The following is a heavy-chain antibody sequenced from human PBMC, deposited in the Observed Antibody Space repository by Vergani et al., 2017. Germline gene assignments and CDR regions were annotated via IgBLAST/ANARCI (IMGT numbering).Heavy chain of an antibody. D-gene: IGHD2-15*01. CDR2: ISSSSSYI. Sequence: EVQLVESGGGLVKPGGSLRLSCAASGFTFSSYSMNWVRQAPGKGLEWVSSISSSSSYIYYADSVKGRFTISRDNAKNSLYLQMNSLRAEDTAVYYCARDYCSGGSCYTGWGQGTLVTVSS. J-gene: IGHJ4*02. V-gene: IGHV3-21*01. CDR3: ARDYCSGGSCYTG. CDR1: GFTFSSYS.